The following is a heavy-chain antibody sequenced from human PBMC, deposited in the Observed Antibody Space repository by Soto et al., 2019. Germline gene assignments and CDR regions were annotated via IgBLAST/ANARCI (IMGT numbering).Heavy chain of an antibody. CDR2: IIPIFGTA. Sequence: GASVKVSCKASGGTFSSYAISWVRQAPGQGLEWMGGIIPIFGTANYAQKFQGRVTITADESTSTAYMELSSLRSEDTAVYYCARDLFSISTSKSSYYYYYGMDVWGQGTTVTVSS. CDR1: GGTFSSYA. CDR3: ARDLFSISTSKSSYYYYYGMDV. D-gene: IGHD2-2*01. V-gene: IGHV1-69*13. J-gene: IGHJ6*02.